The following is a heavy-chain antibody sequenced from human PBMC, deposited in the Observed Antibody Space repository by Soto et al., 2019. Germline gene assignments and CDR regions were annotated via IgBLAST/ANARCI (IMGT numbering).Heavy chain of an antibody. Sequence: SPNLSLTCSVSGGSMSGSTSTFSWSWIRQPTGKCVEGILLIYQNANTYDNPSLRVRVTISVDRSKIQFSRKRNTVTAAETSVSFCARVHVRYYFDSWAQGTLVTASS. J-gene: IGHJ4*02. CDR1: GGSMSGSTSTFS. CDR2: IYQNANT. CDR3: ARVHVRYYFDS. V-gene: IGHV4-30-2*01.